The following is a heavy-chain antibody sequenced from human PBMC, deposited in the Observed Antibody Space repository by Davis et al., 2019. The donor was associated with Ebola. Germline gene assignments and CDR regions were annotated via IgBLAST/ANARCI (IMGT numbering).Heavy chain of an antibody. V-gene: IGHV4-34*01. J-gene: IGHJ4*02. Sequence: MPSETLSLTCTVSGGSISSYYWSWIRQPPGKGLEWIGEINHSGSTNYNPSLKSRVTISVDTSKNQFSLKLSSVTAADTAVYYCARVMWGTSALDYWGQGTLVTVSS. CDR3: ARVMWGTSALDY. CDR1: GGSISSYY. CDR2: INHSGST. D-gene: IGHD3-16*01.